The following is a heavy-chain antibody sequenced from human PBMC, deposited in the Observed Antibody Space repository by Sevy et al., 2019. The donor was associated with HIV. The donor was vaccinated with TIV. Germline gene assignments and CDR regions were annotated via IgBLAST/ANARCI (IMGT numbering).Heavy chain of an antibody. J-gene: IGHJ6*02. CDR3: TTDTVVVVPAAIGYYYYYGMDV. Sequence: GGSLRLSCAASGFTFSNAWMSWVRQAPGKGLEWVGRIKSKTDGGTTDYAAPVKGRFTMSRDDSKITLYLQMNSLKTEDTAVYYCTTDTVVVVPAAIGYYYYYGMDVWGQGTTVTVSS. D-gene: IGHD2-2*01. CDR2: IKSKTDGGTT. CDR1: GFTFSNAW. V-gene: IGHV3-15*01.